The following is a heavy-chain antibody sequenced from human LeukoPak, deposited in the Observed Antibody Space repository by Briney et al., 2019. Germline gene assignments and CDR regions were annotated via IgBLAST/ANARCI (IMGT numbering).Heavy chain of an antibody. J-gene: IGHJ4*02. V-gene: IGHV1-18*01. D-gene: IGHD6-13*01. CDR2: ISAYNGNT. CDR3: ARVGGSSWYEAVWEPLKTGLFY. Sequence: ASVKVSCKASGYTFTSYGISWVRQAPGQGLEWMGWISAYNGNTNYAQKLQGRVTMTTDTSTSTAYMELRSLRSDDTAVYYCARVGGSSWYEAVWEPLKTGLFYWGQGTLVTVSS. CDR1: GYTFTSYG.